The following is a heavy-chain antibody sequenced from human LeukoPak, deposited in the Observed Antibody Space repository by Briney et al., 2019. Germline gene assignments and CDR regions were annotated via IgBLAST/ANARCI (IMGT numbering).Heavy chain of an antibody. CDR3: ARGIAARPDYYYYYMDV. Sequence: GGSLRLSCAASGFTVSSNYMSWVRQAPGKGLEWVSVIYSGGSTYYADSVKGRFTISRDNSKNTLYLQMNSLRAEDTAVYYCARGIAARPDYYYYYMDVWGKGTTVTVSS. D-gene: IGHD6-6*01. CDR1: GFTVSSNY. J-gene: IGHJ6*03. V-gene: IGHV3-53*01. CDR2: IYSGGST.